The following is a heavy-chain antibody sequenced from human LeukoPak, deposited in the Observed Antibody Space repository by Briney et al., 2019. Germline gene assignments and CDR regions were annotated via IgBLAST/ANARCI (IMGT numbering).Heavy chain of an antibody. Sequence: ASVKVSCKASGYTFTGYYMHWVRQAPGQGLEWMGWINPNSGGTYYAQKFQGRVSMTRDTSISTAYMELSRLRSDDTAVYYCARDRAYYDSSGCFDYWGQGTLVTVSS. J-gene: IGHJ4*02. V-gene: IGHV1-2*02. D-gene: IGHD3-22*01. CDR2: INPNSGGT. CDR1: GYTFTGYY. CDR3: ARDRAYYDSSGCFDY.